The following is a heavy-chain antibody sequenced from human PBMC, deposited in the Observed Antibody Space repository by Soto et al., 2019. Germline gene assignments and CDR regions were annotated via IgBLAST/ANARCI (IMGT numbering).Heavy chain of an antibody. V-gene: IGHV3-23*01. CDR3: AKEPVGPDWYFEL. CDR2: ISGSGGNT. J-gene: IGHJ2*01. Sequence: QPGGSLRLSCGASGFIFSSYAMSWVRQAPGKGLEWVSAISGSGGNTYYADSVKGRFTISRDNSKNTVYLQMNSLRADDTAVYYCAKEPVGPDWYFELWGRGTLVTVSS. CDR1: GFIFSSYA.